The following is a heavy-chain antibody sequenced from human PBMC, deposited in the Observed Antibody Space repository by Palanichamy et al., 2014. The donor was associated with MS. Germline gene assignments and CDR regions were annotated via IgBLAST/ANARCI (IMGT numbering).Heavy chain of an antibody. CDR1: GFNFNNYG. Sequence: VESGGGVVQPGRSLRLSCAASGFNFNNYGMHWVRQAPGKGLEWVAVIWYDGSDKYYADSVKGRFTISRDNSKNTMYLQMNSLRAEDTAVYFCARVDSSGDYLDSWGQGTLVTVSS. D-gene: IGHD3-22*01. J-gene: IGHJ4*02. V-gene: IGHV3-33*01. CDR3: ARVDSSGDYLDS. CDR2: IWYDGSDK.